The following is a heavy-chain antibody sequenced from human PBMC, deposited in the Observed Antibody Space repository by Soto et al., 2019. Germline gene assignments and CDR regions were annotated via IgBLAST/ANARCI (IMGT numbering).Heavy chain of an antibody. CDR3: ARADCSGGSCYTGDN. J-gene: IGHJ4*02. CDR1: GYTLTAYY. D-gene: IGHD2-15*01. V-gene: IGHV1-2*02. CDR2: IHPNSGDT. Sequence: QVQLVQSGAEVKKPGASVKVSCKASGYTLTAYYLHWVRQAPGQGLEWVGWIHPNSGDTNYAQKFQGRVTLTRDTATSTAYMDLRRLDFNDTAVYYCARADCSGGSCYTGDNWGQGTLVTVSS.